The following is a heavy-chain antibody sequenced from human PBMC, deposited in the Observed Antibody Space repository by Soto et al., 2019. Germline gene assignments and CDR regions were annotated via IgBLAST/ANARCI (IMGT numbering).Heavy chain of an antibody. D-gene: IGHD3-22*01. CDR2: INPSGGST. V-gene: IGHV1-46*01. CDR1: GYTFTRYY. CDR3: ARPYDSSGYYHEYYGMDV. Sequence: GASVKVSCKACGYTFTRYYMHWVRQAPGQGLEWMGIINPSGGSTSYAQKFQGRVTMTRDTSTSTVYMELSSLRSEDTAVYYCARPYDSSGYYHEYYGMDVWGQGTTVTVSS. J-gene: IGHJ6*02.